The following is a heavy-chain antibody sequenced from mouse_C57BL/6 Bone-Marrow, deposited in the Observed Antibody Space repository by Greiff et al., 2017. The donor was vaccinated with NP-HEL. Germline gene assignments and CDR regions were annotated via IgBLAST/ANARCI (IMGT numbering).Heavy chain of an antibody. CDR2: IDPENGDT. Sequence: VQLKQSGAELVRPGASVKLSCTASGFNIKDDYMHWVKQRPEQGLEWIGWIDPENGDTEYASKFQGKATITADTSSNTAYLQLSSLTSEDTAVYYCTTHYGLDYWGQGTTLTVSS. J-gene: IGHJ2*01. V-gene: IGHV14-4*01. CDR1: GFNIKDDY. D-gene: IGHD1-1*01. CDR3: TTHYGLDY.